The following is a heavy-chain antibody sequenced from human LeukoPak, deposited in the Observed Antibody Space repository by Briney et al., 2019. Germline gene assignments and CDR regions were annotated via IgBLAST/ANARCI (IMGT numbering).Heavy chain of an antibody. V-gene: IGHV4-4*07. CDR2: IYTSGSS. J-gene: IGHJ3*02. CDR1: GGSMSSYY. D-gene: IGHD6-13*01. Sequence: SETLSLTSTVSGGSMSSYYWSWIRQPAGKGLEWIGRIYTSGSSNYNPPLKSRVTMSVDTSKNQFSLKLSSVTAADTAVYYCTRGQLYSSSWITDAFDIWGQRTMVTVSS. CDR3: TRGQLYSSSWITDAFDI.